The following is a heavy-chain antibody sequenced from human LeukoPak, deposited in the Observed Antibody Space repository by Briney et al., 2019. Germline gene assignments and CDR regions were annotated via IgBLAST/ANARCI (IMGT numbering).Heavy chain of an antibody. J-gene: IGHJ4*02. CDR3: ARGRTTYDYVWGSYRPPDY. D-gene: IGHD3-16*02. CDR2: INHRGST. Sequence: PSETMSLTSAVYGGSFSGYYWNWIRQPPGKGLDWIGEINHRGSTNYNPSLKSRVTISVDTSKNQFSLKLSSVTAADTAVYYCARGRTTYDYVWGSYRPPDYWGQGTLVTVSS. V-gene: IGHV4-34*01. CDR1: GGSFSGYY.